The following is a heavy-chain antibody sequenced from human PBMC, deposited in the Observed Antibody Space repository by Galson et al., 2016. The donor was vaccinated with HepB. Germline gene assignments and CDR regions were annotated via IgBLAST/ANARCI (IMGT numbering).Heavy chain of an antibody. J-gene: IGHJ4*02. CDR3: ARVPASTRFDY. Sequence: SETLSLTCTVSGASISSSSYYWGWIRQPPGKGLEWIASISYSGSTTYYNPSLKSRVTSSIDKSKNQFSLKLNSVTAADTAVYYCARVPASTRFDYWGQGTLVTVSS. D-gene: IGHD3-3*02. V-gene: IGHV4-39*07. CDR2: ISYSGSTT. CDR1: GASISSSSYY.